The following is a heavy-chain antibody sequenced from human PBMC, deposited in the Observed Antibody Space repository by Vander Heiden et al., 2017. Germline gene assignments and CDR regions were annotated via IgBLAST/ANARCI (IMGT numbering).Heavy chain of an antibody. J-gene: IGHJ4*02. CDR1: RFTFSDYY. CDR3: ARAISFGTFFDY. D-gene: IGHD3-10*01. V-gene: IGHV3-11*01. Sequence: QVQLVESGGGLVKPGGSLSLSCAASRFTFSDYYMSWIRQAPGKGLEWVSYISSSGTTVDYADSVKGRFTISRDNAEKSLYLQMNSLRAEDTAVYYCARAISFGTFFDYWGQGTLVTVSS. CDR2: ISSSGTTV.